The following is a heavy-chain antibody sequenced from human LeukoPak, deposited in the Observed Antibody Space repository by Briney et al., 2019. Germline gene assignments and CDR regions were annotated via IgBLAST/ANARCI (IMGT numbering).Heavy chain of an antibody. V-gene: IGHV1-69*04. CDR2: IIPILGIA. D-gene: IGHD4-23*01. CDR3: ARDIVGGNSRRDYYYYGMDV. CDR1: GGTFSSYA. J-gene: IGHJ6*02. Sequence: GASVKVSCKASGGTFSSYAISWVRQAPGQGLEWMGRIIPILGIANYAQKFQGRVTITADKSTSTAYMELSSLRSEDTAVYYCARDIVGGNSRRDYYYYGMDVWGQGTTVTVSS.